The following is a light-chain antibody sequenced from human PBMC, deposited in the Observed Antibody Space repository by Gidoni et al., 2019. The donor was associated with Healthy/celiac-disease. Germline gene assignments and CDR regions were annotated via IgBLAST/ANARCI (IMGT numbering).Light chain of an antibody. Sequence: EIVMTQSPATLSVSPGERATLSCRASQSVSRNLAWYQQKPGQAPRLLIYGASTRATGIPARFSGSGSGTEFTLTISSLQSEDFAVYYCQQYNNWPPMYTCGQGTKLEIK. V-gene: IGKV3-15*01. CDR2: GAS. CDR3: QQYNNWPPMYT. J-gene: IGKJ2*01. CDR1: QSVSRN.